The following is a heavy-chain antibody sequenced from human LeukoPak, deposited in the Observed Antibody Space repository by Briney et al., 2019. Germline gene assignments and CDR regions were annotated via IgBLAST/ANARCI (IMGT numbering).Heavy chain of an antibody. Sequence: GGSLRLSCRASGFTVSNYGMTWVRQAPGKGLEWVSAISDTGSRTYYADSVKGRVTISRDNSKNTLFLQIKSLRGEDTAVYYCAKYVKADSSDFDWGQGTLVTVSS. J-gene: IGHJ4*02. CDR2: ISDTGSRT. D-gene: IGHD6-25*01. V-gene: IGHV3-23*01. CDR1: GFTVSNYG. CDR3: AKYVKADSSDFD.